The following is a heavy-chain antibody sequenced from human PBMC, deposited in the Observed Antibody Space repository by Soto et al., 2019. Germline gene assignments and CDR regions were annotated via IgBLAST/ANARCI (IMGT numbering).Heavy chain of an antibody. Sequence: EVQLVESGGGLVQPGGSLRLSCAASGFTFSSYWMHWVRQAPGKGLGWVSRINSDGSSTSYADSVKGRFTISRDNAKNTLYLQMNSLRAEDTAVYYCARGGVVVPAAMDLDYWGQGTLVTVSS. J-gene: IGHJ4*02. V-gene: IGHV3-74*01. CDR3: ARGGVVVPAAMDLDY. CDR2: INSDGSST. D-gene: IGHD2-2*01. CDR1: GFTFSSYW.